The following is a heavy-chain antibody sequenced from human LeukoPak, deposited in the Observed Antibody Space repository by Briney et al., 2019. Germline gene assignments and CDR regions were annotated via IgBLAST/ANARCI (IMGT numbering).Heavy chain of an antibody. J-gene: IGHJ4*02. CDR3: ARDIDYSNYEEPIDY. CDR2: ISYDGSNK. Sequence: GGSLRLSCAASGFTFSSYAMHWVRQAPGKGLEWVAVISYDGSNKYYADSVKGRFTISRDNSKNTLYLQMNSLRAEDTAVYYCARDIDYSNYEEPIDYWGQGTLVTVSS. CDR1: GFTFSSYA. D-gene: IGHD4-11*01. V-gene: IGHV3-30-3*01.